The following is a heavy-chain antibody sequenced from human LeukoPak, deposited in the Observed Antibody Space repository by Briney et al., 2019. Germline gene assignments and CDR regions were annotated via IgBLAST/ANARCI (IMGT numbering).Heavy chain of an antibody. CDR1: GYTFTGYS. CDR3: ARGWTSGSSSWYGNWFDP. V-gene: IGHV1-46*01. D-gene: IGHD6-13*01. J-gene: IGHJ5*02. Sequence: GALVKVSCKASGYTFTGYSINWLRQAPGQGLEWMGIINPSGGSTSYAQKFQGRVTMTRDTSTSTVYMELSSLRSEDTAVYYCARGWTSGSSSWYGNWFDPWGQGTLVTVSS. CDR2: INPSGGST.